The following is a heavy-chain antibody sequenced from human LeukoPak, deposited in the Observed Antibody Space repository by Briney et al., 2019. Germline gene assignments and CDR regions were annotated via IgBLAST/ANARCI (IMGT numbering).Heavy chain of an antibody. CDR2: INPNSGGA. D-gene: IGHD3-22*01. CDR1: GYTFTGYY. CDR3: ARTDYYYYDPRSNFDY. V-gene: IGHV1-2*02. Sequence: ASVKVSCKASGYTFTGYYLHWVRQAPGQGLQWMGWINPNSGGADYAQKFQRRVTMTRDTSISTAYMELSRLTSDDTAVYYCARTDYYYYDPRSNFDYWGQGTLVTVS. J-gene: IGHJ4*02.